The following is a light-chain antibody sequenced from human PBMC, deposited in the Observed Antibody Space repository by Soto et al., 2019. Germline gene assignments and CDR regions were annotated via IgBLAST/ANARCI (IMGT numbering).Light chain of an antibody. Sequence: VLTQSPGTLSLSPGERATLSCRASQSVSNNYLAWYQQKPGQSPKLLIFGSSDRATGIPDRFSGSGSGTYFTLTISRLEPEDFAVYFCQQYGSSPPYTFGQGTKLEIK. CDR2: GSS. CDR1: QSVSNNY. J-gene: IGKJ2*01. V-gene: IGKV3-20*01. CDR3: QQYGSSPPYT.